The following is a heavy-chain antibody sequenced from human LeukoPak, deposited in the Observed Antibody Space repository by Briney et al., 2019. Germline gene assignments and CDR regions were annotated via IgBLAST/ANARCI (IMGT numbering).Heavy chain of an antibody. CDR3: ARPTTGTTGSFDP. J-gene: IGHJ5*02. Sequence: ASVKVSCKASGYTFTGYYMHWVRQAPGQGLEWMGWINPNSGGTNYAQKFQGRVTMTRDTSISTAYMELSRLRSDDTAVYYCARPTTGTTGSFDPWGQGTLVTVSS. V-gene: IGHV1-2*02. CDR1: GYTFTGYY. CDR2: INPNSGGT. D-gene: IGHD1-1*01.